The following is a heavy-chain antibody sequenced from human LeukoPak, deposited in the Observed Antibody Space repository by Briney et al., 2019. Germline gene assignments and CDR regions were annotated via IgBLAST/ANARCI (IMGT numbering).Heavy chain of an antibody. D-gene: IGHD1-26*01. CDR3: ARGGSYYRGFDY. CDR1: GFTFSTYS. Sequence: GGSLRLSCAASGFTFSTYSINWVRQAPGKGLEWISYISSSSSGIYHADSVKGRFTISRDNANNLVYLQMNSLRAEDTAVYYCARGGSYYRGFDYWGQGTLVTVSS. V-gene: IGHV3-48*01. J-gene: IGHJ4*02. CDR2: ISSSSSGI.